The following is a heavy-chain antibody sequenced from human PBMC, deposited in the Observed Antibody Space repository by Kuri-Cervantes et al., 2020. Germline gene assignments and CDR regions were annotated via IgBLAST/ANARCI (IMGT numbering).Heavy chain of an antibody. V-gene: IGHV3-9*01. CDR3: AKDVFVDTAMAPLT. J-gene: IGHJ5*02. CDR2: ISWNSGSI. CDR1: GFTFDDYA. Sequence: CAASGFTFDDYAMHWVRQAPGKGLEWVSGISWNSGSIGYADSVKGRFTISRDNSKNTLYLQMNSLRAEDTAVYYCAKDVFVDTAMAPLTWGQGTLVTVSS. D-gene: IGHD5-18*01.